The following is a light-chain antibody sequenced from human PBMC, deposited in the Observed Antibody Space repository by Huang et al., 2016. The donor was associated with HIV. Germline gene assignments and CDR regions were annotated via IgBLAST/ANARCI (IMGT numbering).Light chain of an antibody. Sequence: EVVLTQSPGTLSLSPGERVTLSCRASQSVTSNHLAWYQQKPGQAPRLLIYGTSNRATGIPDRFSGNGFGTEFTLTISRLEPEDVAVYFCQQYGSSLRTFGQGTKVEIK. CDR3: QQYGSSLRT. J-gene: IGKJ1*01. V-gene: IGKV3-20*01. CDR1: QSVTSNH. CDR2: GTS.